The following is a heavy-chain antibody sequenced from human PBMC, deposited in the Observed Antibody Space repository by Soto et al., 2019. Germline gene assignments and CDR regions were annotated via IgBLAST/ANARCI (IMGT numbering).Heavy chain of an antibody. CDR1: GGSIRSGGFH. D-gene: IGHD2-8*01. J-gene: IGHJ4*02. CDR3: ARGIMVYAIPNYFDN. CDR2: IYYRGGT. Sequence: QVQLQESGPGLVKPSQTLSLTCTVSGGSIRSGGFHWSWIRQYPGKGLDWIGYIYYRGGTYYNPSLKSRLTISIDTSKNQFSLKLNSVTAADTAVYYCARGIMVYAIPNYFDNWGQGTLLTVSS. V-gene: IGHV4-31*03.